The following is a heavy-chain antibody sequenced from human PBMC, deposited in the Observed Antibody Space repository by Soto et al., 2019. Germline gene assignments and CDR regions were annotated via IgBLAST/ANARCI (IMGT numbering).Heavy chain of an antibody. V-gene: IGHV1-3*01. CDR2: INAGNGNT. Sequence: ASVKVSCKASGYTFSNYAIHWVRQAPGQRLEWMGWINAGNGNTKSSQKFQGRVTITRDTSASTAYMELSSLRSEDTAVYYCARGSPPTFDDWGQGTPVTVSS. D-gene: IGHD1-26*01. CDR3: ARGSPPTFDD. CDR1: GYTFSNYA. J-gene: IGHJ4*02.